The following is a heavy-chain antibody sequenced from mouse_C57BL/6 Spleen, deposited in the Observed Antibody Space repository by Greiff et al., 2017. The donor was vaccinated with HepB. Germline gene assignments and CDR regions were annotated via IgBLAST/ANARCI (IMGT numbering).Heavy chain of an antibody. V-gene: IGHV5-17*01. D-gene: IGHD1-1*01. CDR1: GFTFSDYG. CDR3: ARKDYGKDYFDY. J-gene: IGHJ2*01. Sequence: EVKLMESGGGLVKPGGSLKLSCAASGFTFSDYGMHWVRQAPEKGLEWVAYISSGSSTIYYADTVKGRFTISRDNAKNTLFLQMTSLRSEDTAMYYCARKDYGKDYFDYWGQGTTLTVSS. CDR2: ISSGSSTI.